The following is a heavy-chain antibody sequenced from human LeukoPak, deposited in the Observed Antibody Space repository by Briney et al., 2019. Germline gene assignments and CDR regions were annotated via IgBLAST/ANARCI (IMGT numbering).Heavy chain of an antibody. CDR2: ISGSGGST. CDR1: GFTFSSYA. Sequence: GGSLRLSCAASGFTFSSYAMSWVRQAPGKGLEWVSGISGSGGSTYNADSVKGRFTISRDNSKNTLYLQMNRLRAEDTAVYYCAKCEAYYYDSSGYYEGYFDLWGRGTLVTVSS. D-gene: IGHD3-22*01. J-gene: IGHJ2*01. V-gene: IGHV3-23*01. CDR3: AKCEAYYYDSSGYYEGYFDL.